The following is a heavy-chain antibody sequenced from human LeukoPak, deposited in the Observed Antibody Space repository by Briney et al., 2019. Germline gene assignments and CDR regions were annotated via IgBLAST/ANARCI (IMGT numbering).Heavy chain of an antibody. Sequence: GASVKVSCNASGYTFTSYGISWVRQAPGQGLEWMGWISAYNGNTNYAQKLQGRVTMTTDTSTSTAYMELRSLRSDDTAVYYCARDKPYYYGSGSYFWWGQGTLVTVSS. J-gene: IGHJ4*02. D-gene: IGHD3-10*01. CDR3: ARDKPYYYGSGSYFW. CDR2: ISAYNGNT. CDR1: GYTFTSYG. V-gene: IGHV1-18*01.